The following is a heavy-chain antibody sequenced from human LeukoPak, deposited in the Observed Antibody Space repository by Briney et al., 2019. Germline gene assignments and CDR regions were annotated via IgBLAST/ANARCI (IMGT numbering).Heavy chain of an antibody. CDR2: IYYSGST. D-gene: IGHD6-13*01. CDR1: GGSISSSSYY. Sequence: PSETLSLTCTVSGGSISSSSYYWGWIRQPPGKGLEWIGSIYYSGSTYYNPSLKSRVTISVDTSKNQFSLKLSSVTAADTAVYYCARGSSSWPSGIDYWGQGTLVTVSS. V-gene: IGHV4-39*07. J-gene: IGHJ4*02. CDR3: ARGSSSWPSGIDY.